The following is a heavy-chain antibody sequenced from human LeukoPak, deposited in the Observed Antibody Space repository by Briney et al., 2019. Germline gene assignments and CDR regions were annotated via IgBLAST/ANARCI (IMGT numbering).Heavy chain of an antibody. J-gene: IGHJ4*02. CDR2: IYSGGTT. CDR3: ARGPGIVGAAFDY. Sequence: GGSLRLSCAASGFTVSSNFMSWVRQAPGKGLECVSVIYSGGTTYYADSVKGRFTISRDNSKNTLYLQMNSLRAEDTAVYCCARGPGIVGAAFDYWGQGTLVTVSP. CDR1: GFTVSSNF. V-gene: IGHV3-53*01. D-gene: IGHD1-26*01.